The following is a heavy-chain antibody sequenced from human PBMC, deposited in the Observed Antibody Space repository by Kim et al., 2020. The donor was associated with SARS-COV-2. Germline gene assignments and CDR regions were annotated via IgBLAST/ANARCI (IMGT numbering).Heavy chain of an antibody. J-gene: IGHJ6*02. CDR1: GGSFSGYY. CDR2: INHSGST. D-gene: IGHD6-19*01. Sequence: SETLSLTCAVYGGSFSGYYWSWIRQPPGKGLEWIGEINHSGSTNYNPSLKSRVTISVDTSKNQFSLKLSSVTAADTAVYYCARGYYSSGWHPVDRVFRGYGMDVWGQGTTVTVSS. CDR3: ARGYYSSGWHPVDRVFRGYGMDV. V-gene: IGHV4-34*01.